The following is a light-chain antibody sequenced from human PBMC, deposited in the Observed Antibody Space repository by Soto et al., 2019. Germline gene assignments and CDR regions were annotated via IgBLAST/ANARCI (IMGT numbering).Light chain of an antibody. CDR3: SSYTSSRTRV. V-gene: IGLV2-14*01. CDR2: DVS. Sequence: QSALTQPASVSGSPGQSITISCTGTSSDVGGYNYVSWYQQHPGKAPKLMIYDVSNRPSGVSNRFSGSKSGNTASLTISGLQAEDEADYYCSSYTSSRTRVFGTGTKRTVL. CDR1: SSDVGGYNY. J-gene: IGLJ1*01.